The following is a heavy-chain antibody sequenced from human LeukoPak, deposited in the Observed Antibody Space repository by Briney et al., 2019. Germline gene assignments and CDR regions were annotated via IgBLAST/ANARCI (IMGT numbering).Heavy chain of an antibody. CDR2: IFYSGRT. CDR3: ARDLGWLRAFDI. J-gene: IGHJ3*02. D-gene: IGHD5-12*01. Sequence: SETLSLTCTVSGGSISSYYWSWIRQPPGKGLEWIGYIFYSGRTNYNPSLKSRVTISVDTSNNQSSLKLSSVTAADTAVYYCARDLGWLRAFDIWGQGTMVTVSS. V-gene: IGHV4-59*12. CDR1: GGSISSYY.